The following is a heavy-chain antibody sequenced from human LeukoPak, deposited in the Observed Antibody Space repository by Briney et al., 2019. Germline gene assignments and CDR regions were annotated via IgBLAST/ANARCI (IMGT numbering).Heavy chain of an antibody. D-gene: IGHD4-11*01. CDR3: ARSDYPYPWYFDY. Sequence: GGSLRLSCAASGFTFSSYAMSWVRQAPGKGLEWVSAISGSGGSTYYADSVKGRFTISRDNSKSTLYLQMNSLRAEDTAVYYCARSDYPYPWYFDYWGQGTLVTVSS. CDR2: ISGSGGST. V-gene: IGHV3-23*01. J-gene: IGHJ4*02. CDR1: GFTFSSYA.